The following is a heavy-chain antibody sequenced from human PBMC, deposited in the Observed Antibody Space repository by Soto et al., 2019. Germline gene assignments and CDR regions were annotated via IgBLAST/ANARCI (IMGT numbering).Heavy chain of an antibody. Sequence: EVQLVESGGGLVQPGGSLRLSCAASEFTFSSYWMNWVRQAPGKGLEWVANIKEDGSEKYYVDSVKGRFTISRDNAKNSRYLQMNSLRGEDTAVYYCARDLGAPGRGSAVGYYYHSGMDVWGQGTTVTVSS. J-gene: IGHJ6*02. V-gene: IGHV3-7*05. D-gene: IGHD2-2*01. CDR3: ARDLGAPGRGSAVGYYYHSGMDV. CDR1: EFTFSSYW. CDR2: IKEDGSEK.